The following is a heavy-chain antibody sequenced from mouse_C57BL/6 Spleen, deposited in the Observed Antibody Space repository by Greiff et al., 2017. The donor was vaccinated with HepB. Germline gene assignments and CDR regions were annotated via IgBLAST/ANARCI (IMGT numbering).Heavy chain of an antibody. D-gene: IGHD1-1*01. V-gene: IGHV1-82*01. CDR1: GYAFSSSW. J-gene: IGHJ2*01. CDR2: IYPGDGDT. Sequence: QVQLQQSGPELVKPGASVKISCKASGYAFSSSWMNWVKQRPGKGLEWIGRIYPGDGDTNYNGKFKGKATLTADKSSSTAYMQLSSLTSEDSAVYFCARGGVVAPDYWGQGTTLTVSS. CDR3: ARGGVVAPDY.